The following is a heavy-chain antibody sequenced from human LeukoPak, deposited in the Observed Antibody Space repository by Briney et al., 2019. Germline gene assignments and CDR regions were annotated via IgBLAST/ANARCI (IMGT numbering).Heavy chain of an antibody. V-gene: IGHV4-34*01. Sequence: SETLSLTCAVYGGSFSGYYWSWIRQPPGKGLEWIGEINHSGSTNYNPSLKSRVTISVDTSKNQFSLKLSSVTAADTAVYYCARQAYYYGSGSYSIRGYYYMDVWGKGTTVTISS. D-gene: IGHD3-10*01. CDR2: INHSGST. J-gene: IGHJ6*03. CDR1: GGSFSGYY. CDR3: ARQAYYYGSGSYSIRGYYYMDV.